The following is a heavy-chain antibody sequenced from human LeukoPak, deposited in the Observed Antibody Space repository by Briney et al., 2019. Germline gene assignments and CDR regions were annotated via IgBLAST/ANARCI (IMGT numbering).Heavy chain of an antibody. J-gene: IGHJ4*02. Sequence: GGSLRLSCAGSEFIFNNYAMHWVRQPPGKGLEWVSGISWNSGSIDYADSVKGRFTISRDNAKNSLYLQMNSLRVEDTAFYYCAKDNRRHYTSGPNPDSLHWGQGALVTVSS. D-gene: IGHD6-19*01. CDR1: EFIFNNYA. CDR2: ISWNSGSI. CDR3: AKDNRRHYTSGPNPDSLH. V-gene: IGHV3-9*01.